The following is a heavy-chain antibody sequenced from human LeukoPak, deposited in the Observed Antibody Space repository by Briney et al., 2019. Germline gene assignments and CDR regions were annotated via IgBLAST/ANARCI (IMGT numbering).Heavy chain of an antibody. V-gene: IGHV4-59*01. J-gene: IGHJ4*02. D-gene: IGHD3-22*01. CDR2: ISYSGGT. Sequence: SETLSLTCTVSGGSISTYYWSWIRQPPGKGLEWIGYISYSGGTNYNPSLKSRGTISVDTSKNHCSLKLSSVAGSGTALYYLGGGDYTCGYYYYFDYWGQGTLVTVSS. CDR3: GGGDYTCGYYYYFDY. CDR1: GGSISTYY.